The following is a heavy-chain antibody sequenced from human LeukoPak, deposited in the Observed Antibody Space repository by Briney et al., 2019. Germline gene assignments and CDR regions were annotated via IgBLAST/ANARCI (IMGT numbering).Heavy chain of an antibody. CDR2: VSFDGNTT. Sequence: PGRSLRLSCAASGFTFRNYAMYWGRQAPGRGLEWAAVVSFDGNTTFYSDSVKGRFAISRDNSKNTLYLEMNSLRPEDTAVYYCARFRAATTRFDYWGQGTLVTVSS. CDR3: ARFRAATTRFDY. D-gene: IGHD1/OR15-1a*01. V-gene: IGHV3-30*09. J-gene: IGHJ4*02. CDR1: GFTFRNYA.